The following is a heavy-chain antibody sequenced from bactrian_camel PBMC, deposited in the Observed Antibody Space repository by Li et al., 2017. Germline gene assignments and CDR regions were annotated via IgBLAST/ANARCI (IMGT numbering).Heavy chain of an antibody. CDR1: GYTESTNS. J-gene: IGHJ4*01. CDR3: AASVSALCFIGVYGASWSREDIFRH. Sequence: HVQLVESGGGSVQAGGSLRLSCTRSGYTESTNSMAWFRQAPGKEREAVAAIYSAGVTTYYADSVKGRFIISKDRAETTLALQMNSLRPDDTARYYCAASVSALCFIGVYGASWSREDIFRHWGPGTQVTVS. V-gene: IGHV3S54*01. D-gene: IGHD1*01. CDR2: IYSAGVTT.